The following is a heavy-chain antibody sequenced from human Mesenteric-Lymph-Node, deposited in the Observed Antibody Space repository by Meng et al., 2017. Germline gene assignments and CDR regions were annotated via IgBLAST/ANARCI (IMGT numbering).Heavy chain of an antibody. CDR1: GFTFRNYA. Sequence: GGSLRLSCAASGFTFRNYAMTWVRQAPGKGLEWVSAISGSGGSTYYADSVKGRFTISRDDSKNTAYLQMNSLRAEDTAVYYCAKEGSMYSSGWYGEGRETDYWGQGTLVTVSS. J-gene: IGHJ4*02. CDR2: ISGSGGST. V-gene: IGHV3-23*01. D-gene: IGHD6-19*01. CDR3: AKEGSMYSSGWYGEGRETDY.